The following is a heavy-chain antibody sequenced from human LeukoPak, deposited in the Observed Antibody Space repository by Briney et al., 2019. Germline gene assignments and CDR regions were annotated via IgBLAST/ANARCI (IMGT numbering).Heavy chain of an antibody. CDR1: GGTFSSYA. CDR3: AREANGDYFDSSGYYPDAFDI. D-gene: IGHD3-22*01. V-gene: IGHV1-69*05. Sequence: ASVKVSCKASGGTFSSYAISWVRQAPGQGPEWMGGIIPTFGTANYAQKFQGRVTITTDESTSTDYMELSSLRSEDTAVYYCAREANGDYFDSSGYYPDAFDIWGQGTMVTVSS. J-gene: IGHJ3*02. CDR2: IIPTFGTA.